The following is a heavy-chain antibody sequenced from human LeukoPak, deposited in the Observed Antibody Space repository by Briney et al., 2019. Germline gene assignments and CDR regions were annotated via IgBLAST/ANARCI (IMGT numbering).Heavy chain of an antibody. CDR3: AREDDYGGKFWAFDI. CDR1: GGTFSSYA. Sequence: SVKVSCKASGGTFSSYAISWVRQAPGQGLEWMGGIIPIFGTANYAQKFQGRVTITADKSTSTAYMELSSLRSEDTAVYYCAREDDYGGKFWAFDIWGLGTMVTVSS. D-gene: IGHD4-23*01. J-gene: IGHJ3*02. CDR2: IIPIFGTA. V-gene: IGHV1-69*06.